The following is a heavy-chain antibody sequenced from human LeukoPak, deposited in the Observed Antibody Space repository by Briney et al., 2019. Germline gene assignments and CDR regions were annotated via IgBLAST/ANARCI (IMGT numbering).Heavy chain of an antibody. Sequence: GGSLRLSCAACGFTFSSYCMSWVRQAPGKGLEWVANIKQDGSEKFYVDSVKGRFTISRDNAKNALYLQMNSLRAEDTAVYYCARDLGVHFDYWGQGTLVTVSS. CDR3: ARDLGVHFDY. CDR2: IKQDGSEK. D-gene: IGHD3-16*01. CDR1: GFTFSSYC. V-gene: IGHV3-7*01. J-gene: IGHJ4*02.